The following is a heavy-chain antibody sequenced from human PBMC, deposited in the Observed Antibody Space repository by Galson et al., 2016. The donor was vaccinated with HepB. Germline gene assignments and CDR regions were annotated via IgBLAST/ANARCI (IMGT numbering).Heavy chain of an antibody. CDR2: MNPNRGKT. Sequence: SVKVSCKASGYTFTSYEINWVRQATGQGLEWVGWMNPNRGKTAYAQKFQGRVTMTRNTSISTAYMELSSLRSEDTAVYYCARGIPRYYGSGSLIDYWGQGTLVTVSS. D-gene: IGHD3-10*01. J-gene: IGHJ4*02. CDR1: GYTFTSYE. CDR3: ARGIPRYYGSGSLIDY. V-gene: IGHV1-8*01.